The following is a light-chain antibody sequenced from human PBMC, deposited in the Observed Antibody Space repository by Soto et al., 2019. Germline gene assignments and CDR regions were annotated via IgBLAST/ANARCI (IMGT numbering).Light chain of an antibody. CDR3: QQSYSSPRT. Sequence: DIQMTQSPSTLSASVGYRFTITCRASQSISSSLAWYQQKPGKAPKLLIYRASNLQSGVPSRFSGSGSGTDFTLTISSLQPEDFATYYCQQSYSSPRTFGQGTTGDIK. CDR2: RAS. CDR1: QSISSS. V-gene: IGKV1-5*03. J-gene: IGKJ1*01.